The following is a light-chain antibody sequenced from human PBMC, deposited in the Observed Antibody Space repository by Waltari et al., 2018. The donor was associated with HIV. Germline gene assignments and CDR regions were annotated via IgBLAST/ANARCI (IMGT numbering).Light chain of an antibody. Sequence: QSALTQPPSTSGTPGQTVPIPCSGSSSNLRNHYCSRYQQPPGTAPKLLTYRNSQRPSGVRDRFSGSKSGTSASLAINDLRSEDEAEYHCAAWDDSLSGWVFGGGTNLTVL. CDR2: RNS. CDR3: AAWDDSLSGWV. J-gene: IGLJ3*02. V-gene: IGLV1-47*01. CDR1: SSNLRNHY.